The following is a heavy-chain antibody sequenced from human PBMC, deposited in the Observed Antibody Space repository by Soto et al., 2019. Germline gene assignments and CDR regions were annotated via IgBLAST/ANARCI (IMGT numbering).Heavy chain of an antibody. V-gene: IGHV3-33*01. Sequence: QVQLVESGGGVVQPGRSLRLSCAASGFTFSSYGMHWVRQAPGKGLEWVAVIWYDGSNKYYADSVKGRFTISRDNSKNALYLQMNSLRAEATAVYYCAGGRLGYSGSDYFDYWGQGTLVTVSS. CDR1: GFTFSSYG. J-gene: IGHJ4*02. CDR3: AGGRLGYSGSDYFDY. CDR2: IWYDGSNK. D-gene: IGHD5-12*01.